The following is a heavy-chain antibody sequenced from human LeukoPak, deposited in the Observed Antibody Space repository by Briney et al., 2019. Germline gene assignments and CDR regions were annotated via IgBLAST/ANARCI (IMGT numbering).Heavy chain of an antibody. J-gene: IGHJ5*02. V-gene: IGHV3-21*04. Sequence: GGSLRLSCAASGLTFSDYTINWVRQAPGKGLEWVSSISGDSRYIYYADSVKGRFTISRNNAENLLYLQMNSLRAEDTALYHCARACSSSSCGPWGQGTLVTVSS. CDR1: GLTFSDYT. CDR3: ARACSSSSCGP. CDR2: ISGDSRYI. D-gene: IGHD2-15*01.